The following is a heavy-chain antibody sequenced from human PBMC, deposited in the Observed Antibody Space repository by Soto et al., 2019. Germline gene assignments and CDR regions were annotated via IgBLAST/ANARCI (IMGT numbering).Heavy chain of an antibody. Sequence: QITLKESGPALVKPTQTLTLTCTFSGFSVTTSGSSVGWIRQPPGKALEWLALIYWDDTQRYNPSLGRRLTITRDTSKNPVVLTMTNLGPVDTATYYCAAQTTADGYFHLWGRGTLVTVSS. CDR3: AAQTTADGYFHL. CDR2: IYWDDTQ. CDR1: GFSVTTSGSS. J-gene: IGHJ2*01. V-gene: IGHV2-5*02. D-gene: IGHD1-1*01.